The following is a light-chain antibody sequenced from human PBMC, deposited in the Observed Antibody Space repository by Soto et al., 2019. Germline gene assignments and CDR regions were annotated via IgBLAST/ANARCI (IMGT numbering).Light chain of an antibody. CDR1: QSVSGY. J-gene: IGKJ1*01. V-gene: IGKV1-39*01. CDR3: HQKYSNRLT. Sequence: DIQMTQSPPSLSASVGDRVTLTCRASQSVSGYLHWYQQKPGKAPKLLIYSASNLQSGVPSRFSGAGSGTDFTITTSSLQPKDVARYHLHQKYSNRLTFVHGTKVQI. CDR2: SAS.